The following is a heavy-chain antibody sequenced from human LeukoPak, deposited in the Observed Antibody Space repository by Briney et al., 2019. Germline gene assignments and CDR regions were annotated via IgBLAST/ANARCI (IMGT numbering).Heavy chain of an antibody. J-gene: IGHJ3*02. CDR3: ARDLSSRGYTYGTPAFTFDI. D-gene: IGHD5-18*01. V-gene: IGHV3-7*01. CDR1: GFSFSGHW. Sequence: PGGSLRLSCVASGFSFSGHWMTWVRQAPGKGLEWVANINQDGSQIKSVDSVKGRFTISRDNAGNSLYLQMNSLTVEDTAVYYCARDLSSRGYTYGTPAFTFDIWGQGTMVTVSS. CDR2: INQDGSQI.